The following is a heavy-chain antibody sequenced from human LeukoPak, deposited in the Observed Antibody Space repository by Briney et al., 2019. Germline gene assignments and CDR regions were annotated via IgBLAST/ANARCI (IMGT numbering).Heavy chain of an antibody. CDR2: ISSSGGST. Sequence: HPRRCLRPSCAASGFTLTSYATSCVRHAPQNGLGWISVISSSGGSTYYADSVKGRFPISRDNSKNSLYMQMNSLRADDTAVYYCAKGSLSVPHSSDWYRYWGQGTLVTVSS. CDR3: AKGSLSVPHSSDWYRY. J-gene: IGHJ4*02. CDR1: GFTLTSYA. D-gene: IGHD6-13*01. V-gene: IGHV3-23*01.